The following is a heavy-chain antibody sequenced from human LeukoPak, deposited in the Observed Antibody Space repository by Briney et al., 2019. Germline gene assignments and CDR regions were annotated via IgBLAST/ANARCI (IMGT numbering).Heavy chain of an antibody. V-gene: IGHV3-7*03. CDR1: GFTFSSYW. CDR3: AKPLTPYSSSWSYYFDY. J-gene: IGHJ4*02. D-gene: IGHD6-13*01. CDR2: IKQDGSEK. Sequence: GGSLRLSCAASGFTFSSYWMSWVRQAPGKGLEWVANIKQDGSEKYYVDSVKGRFTLSRDNSKSKLYLDLNSLRAEDTAVYYCAKPLTPYSSSWSYYFDYWGQGTLVSVSS.